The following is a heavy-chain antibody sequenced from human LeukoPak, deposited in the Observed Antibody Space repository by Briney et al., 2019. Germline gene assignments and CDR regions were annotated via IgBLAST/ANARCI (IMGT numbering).Heavy chain of an antibody. J-gene: IGHJ6*04. CDR3: AREGGVVPAAMVVPRDYYYGMDV. CDR1: GFTFSDYY. V-gene: IGHV3-11*06. D-gene: IGHD2-2*01. CDR2: ISSSSYT. Sequence: GGSLRLSCAASGFTFSDYYMSWIRQAPGKGLEWVSYISSSSYTNHADSVKGRFTISRDNAKNSLYLQMNSLRAEDTAVYYCAREGGVVPAAMVVPRDYYYGMDVWGKGTTVTVSS.